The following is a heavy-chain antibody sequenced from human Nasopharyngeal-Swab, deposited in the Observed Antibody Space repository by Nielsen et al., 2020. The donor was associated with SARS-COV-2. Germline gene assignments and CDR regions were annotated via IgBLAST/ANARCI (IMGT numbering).Heavy chain of an antibody. V-gene: IGHV3-11*01. Sequence: LSLTGAASGFTFSDYYMSWIRQAPGKGLEWVSYISSSGSTIYYADSVKGRFTISRDNAKNSLYLQMNSLRAEDTAVYYCARSHKGYSYGYTNYYGMDVWGQGTTVTVSS. CDR2: ISSSGSTI. CDR3: ARSHKGYSYGYTNYYGMDV. D-gene: IGHD5-18*01. J-gene: IGHJ6*02. CDR1: GFTFSDYY.